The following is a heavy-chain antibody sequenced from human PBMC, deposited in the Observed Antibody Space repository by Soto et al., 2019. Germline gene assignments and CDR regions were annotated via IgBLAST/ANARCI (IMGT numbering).Heavy chain of an antibody. CDR3: ARSVKWLAAFDY. D-gene: IGHD6-19*01. CDR1: GYTFTSYG. CDR2: ISAYNGNT. J-gene: IGHJ4*02. V-gene: IGHV1-18*01. Sequence: ASVKVSCKASGYTFTSYGISWVRQAPGQGLEWMGWISAYNGNTNYAQKFQGRVTMTRDTSTSTVYMELSSLRSEDTAVYYCARSVKWLAAFDYWGQGTPVTVSS.